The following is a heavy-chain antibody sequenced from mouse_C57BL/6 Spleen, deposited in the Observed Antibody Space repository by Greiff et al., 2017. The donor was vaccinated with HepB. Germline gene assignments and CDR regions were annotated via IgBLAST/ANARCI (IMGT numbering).Heavy chain of an antibody. Sequence: VQGVESGPELVKPGASVKISCKASGYAFSSSWMIWVKQRPGKGLEWIGRIYPGDGDTNYNGKFKGKATLTADKSSSTAYMQLSSLTSEDSAVYFCARGNYAMDYWGQGTSVTVSS. CDR2: IYPGDGDT. V-gene: IGHV1-82*01. J-gene: IGHJ4*01. CDR1: GYAFSSSW. CDR3: ARGNYAMDY.